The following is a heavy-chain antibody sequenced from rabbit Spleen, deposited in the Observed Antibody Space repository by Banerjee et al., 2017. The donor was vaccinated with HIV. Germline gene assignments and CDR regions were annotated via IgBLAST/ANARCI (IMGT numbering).Heavy chain of an antibody. V-gene: IGHV1S7*01. CDR1: GFTISNYW. D-gene: IGHD3-1*01. Sequence: QLEESGGRLVQPGGSLTLSCKAYGFTISNYWMNWVRQAPGKGLEWIGIIYPITETTYYANCVNGRFTISSDNAQNTVDLQMNRRTAADTAIYFCARGPNTRGDGCDLWGPGTLGTVS. J-gene: IGHJ6*01. CDR3: ARGPNTRGDGCDL. CDR2: IYPITETT.